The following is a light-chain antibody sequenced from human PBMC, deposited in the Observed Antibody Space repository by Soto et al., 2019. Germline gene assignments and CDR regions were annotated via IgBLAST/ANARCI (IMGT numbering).Light chain of an antibody. Sequence: EIVLTQSPGTLSLSPGERATLSCRASQSVSSQLAWYQQKPGQAPRFLIYGAFKRATGIPDRFSGSGSGTDFTLTISRLEPEDFAVYSCQQYDSSPLTFGGGTKVEVK. V-gene: IGKV3-20*01. CDR3: QQYDSSPLT. CDR2: GAF. CDR1: QSVSSQ. J-gene: IGKJ4*01.